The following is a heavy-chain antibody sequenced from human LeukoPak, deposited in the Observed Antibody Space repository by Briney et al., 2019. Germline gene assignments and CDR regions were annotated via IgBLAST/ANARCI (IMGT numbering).Heavy chain of an antibody. Sequence: PSETLSLTCAVSGGSISSSSYYWGWIRQPPGKGLEWIGGMYYSGSTYYNPSLKSRVTISVDTSKNQFSLKLSSVTAADTALYYCARHSSLRTFDYWGQGTLVTVSS. CDR2: MYYSGST. D-gene: IGHD1-1*01. CDR1: GGSISSSSYY. V-gene: IGHV4-39*01. J-gene: IGHJ4*02. CDR3: ARHSSLRTFDY.